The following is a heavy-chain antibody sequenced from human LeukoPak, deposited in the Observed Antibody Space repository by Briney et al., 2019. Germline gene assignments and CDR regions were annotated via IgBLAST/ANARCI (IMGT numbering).Heavy chain of an antibody. Sequence: SETLPLTCTVSGGSISSYYWSWIRQPPGKGLEWIGYIYYSGSTNYNPSLKSRVTISVDTSKNQFSLKLSSVAAADTAVYYCARLYFDWPDWYLDLWGRGTLVTVSS. CDR3: ARLYFDWPDWYLDL. D-gene: IGHD3-9*01. CDR2: IYYSGST. CDR1: GGSISSYY. V-gene: IGHV4-59*01. J-gene: IGHJ2*01.